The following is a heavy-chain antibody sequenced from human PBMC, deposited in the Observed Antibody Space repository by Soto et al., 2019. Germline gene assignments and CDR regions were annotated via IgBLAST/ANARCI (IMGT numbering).Heavy chain of an antibody. V-gene: IGHV3-23*01. Sequence: QPGGSLRLSCAASGFTFSSYAMSWVRQAPGKGLEWVSAISGSGGSTYYADSVKGRFTISRDNSKNTLYLQMNSLRAEDTAVYYCAKSKPETPYNWNEGGGNAFDIWGQGTMVTVSS. CDR2: ISGSGGST. CDR3: AKSKPETPYNWNEGGGNAFDI. D-gene: IGHD1-1*01. J-gene: IGHJ3*02. CDR1: GFTFSSYA.